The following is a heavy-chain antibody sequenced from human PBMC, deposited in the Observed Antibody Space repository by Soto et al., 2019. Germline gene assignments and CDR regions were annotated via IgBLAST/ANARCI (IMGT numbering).Heavy chain of an antibody. CDR2: IXXGXSXT. V-gene: IGHV5-51*01. CDR1: GYSFTSYW. Sequence: PGESLKISCKGSGYSFTSYWICWVRQMPGKGLEXMGIIXXGXSXTXYXXXXQGQVTISADKSISTAYLHWSSLKASHTAMYYCARRGYYYYGMDVWGQGTTVTVSS. J-gene: IGHJ6*02. CDR3: ARRGYYYYGMDV.